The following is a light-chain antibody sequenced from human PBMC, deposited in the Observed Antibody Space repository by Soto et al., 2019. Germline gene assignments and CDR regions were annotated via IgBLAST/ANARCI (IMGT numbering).Light chain of an antibody. Sequence: ELVLTQSPATLSLSPGERATLSCRASQSVSSYLAWYQQKPGQAPRLLIYDVSNRATGIPARFSGSGSGTDFTLTISSLEPEDFAVYYCQQRSNWPLTFGGGTIVEIK. CDR3: QQRSNWPLT. V-gene: IGKV3-11*01. CDR2: DVS. J-gene: IGKJ4*01. CDR1: QSVSSY.